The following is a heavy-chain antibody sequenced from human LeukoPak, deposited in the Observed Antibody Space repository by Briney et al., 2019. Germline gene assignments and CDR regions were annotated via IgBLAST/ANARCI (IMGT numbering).Heavy chain of an antibody. D-gene: IGHD2/OR15-2a*01. V-gene: IGHV3-66*01. CDR1: GLTVSGNY. Sequence: GGSLRLSCAASGLTVSGNYMTWVRQAPGKGLEWVSVIYPDGSTYYADSVRGRLTISRDNSKNTVHLQMSSLRADDTAVYYCARDVSHRHLDYWGQGTLVTVSS. CDR2: IYPDGST. CDR3: ARDVSHRHLDY. J-gene: IGHJ4*02.